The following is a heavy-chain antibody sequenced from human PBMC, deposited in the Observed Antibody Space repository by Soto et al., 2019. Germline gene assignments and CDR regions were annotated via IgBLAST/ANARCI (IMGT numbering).Heavy chain of an antibody. CDR3: ARPSYALNWDFHYGMQV. V-gene: IGHV4-34*01. D-gene: IGHD2-2*01. CDR2: INQSANT. CDR1: GGSFSGYY. Sequence: PSETLALTFAVSGGSFSGYYWTWIRQIPGKGLEWIGEINQSANTKYNPSLMSRVTMSVDTSRNQFSLKLRSVTAADTAVYYCARPSYALNWDFHYGMQVWGQGTSVTVS. J-gene: IGHJ6*02.